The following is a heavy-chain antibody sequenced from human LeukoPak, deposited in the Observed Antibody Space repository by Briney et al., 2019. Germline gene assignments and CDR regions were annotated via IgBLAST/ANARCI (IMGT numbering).Heavy chain of an antibody. CDR2: IKQDGSEK. CDR1: GFTFSSYW. J-gene: IGHJ4*02. Sequence: GGSLRLSCAPSGFTFSSYWMSWVRQAPGTGLEWVANIKQDGSEKYYVDSVKGRFTISRDNAKNSLYLQMNSLRAEDTAVYYCVRAPQRGYSYGYSPWFDYWGQGTLVTVSS. V-gene: IGHV3-7*03. D-gene: IGHD5-18*01. CDR3: VRAPQRGYSYGYSPWFDY.